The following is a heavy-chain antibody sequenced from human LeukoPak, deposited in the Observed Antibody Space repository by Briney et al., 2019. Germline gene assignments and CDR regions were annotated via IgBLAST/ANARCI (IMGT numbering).Heavy chain of an antibody. D-gene: IGHD3-22*01. CDR2: IYTSGST. V-gene: IGHV4-4*07. Sequence: PSETLSLTCTVSGGSISSYYWSWIRQPPGKGLEWIGRIYTSGSTNYNPSLKSRVTMSVDTPKNQFSLKLSSVTAADTAVYYCARVLGYDSSGYYSPWGQGTLVTVSS. CDR1: GGSISSYY. J-gene: IGHJ5*02. CDR3: ARVLGYDSSGYYSP.